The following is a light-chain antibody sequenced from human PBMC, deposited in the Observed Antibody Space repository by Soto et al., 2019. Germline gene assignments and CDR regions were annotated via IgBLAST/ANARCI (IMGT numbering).Light chain of an antibody. Sequence: QSALTQPASVSGSPGQSITISCTGTSSNVGSYKLVSWYQQHPGKAPKLMIFEVSKRPSGVSNRFSGSKSGNTASLTISGLKVEDEADYYCCSSGGSPTDVFGTGTKLTVL. CDR1: SSNVGSYKL. CDR2: EVS. J-gene: IGLJ1*01. V-gene: IGLV2-23*02. CDR3: CSSGGSPTDV.